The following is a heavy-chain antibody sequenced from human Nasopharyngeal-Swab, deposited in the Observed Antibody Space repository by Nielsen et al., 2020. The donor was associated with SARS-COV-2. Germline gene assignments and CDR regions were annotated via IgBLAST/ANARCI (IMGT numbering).Heavy chain of an antibody. Sequence: SETLSLTCTVSGGSIRSYYWSWIRQPPGKGLQWIGYTYYSGSTYYNPSLKSRVTISVDTSKNQFSLKLSSVTAADTAVYYCARGGDGGLAHFDYWGQGNLVTVSS. V-gene: IGHV4-59*08. D-gene: IGHD2-21*01. CDR1: GGSIRSYY. CDR2: TYYSGST. J-gene: IGHJ4*02. CDR3: ARGGDGGLAHFDY.